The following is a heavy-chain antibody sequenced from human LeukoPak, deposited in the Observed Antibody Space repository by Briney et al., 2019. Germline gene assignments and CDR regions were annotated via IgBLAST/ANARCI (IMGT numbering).Heavy chain of an antibody. J-gene: IGHJ5*02. CDR1: GYTFSNYG. V-gene: IGHV3-33*01. CDR3: ARAMGAHPNENWLDP. CDR2: IWFDGSQQ. D-gene: IGHD1-26*01. Sequence: SGGSLRLSCATSGYTFSNYGMHWVRQAPGKGLEWVAVIWFDGSQQYYADSVKGRFTTSRDSSKNTIYLQMNGLRAEDTAVYYCARAMGAHPNENWLDPWGQGTLVTVSS.